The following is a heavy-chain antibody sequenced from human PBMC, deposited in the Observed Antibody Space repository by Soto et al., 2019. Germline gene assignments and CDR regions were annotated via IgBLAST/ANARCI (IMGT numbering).Heavy chain of an antibody. CDR2: INNDGSSR. Sequence: EVQLVESGGGLVQPGGSLRLSCAASGFTFNNFWMHWVRQVPGKGLVWVSRINNDGSSRSYADSVKGRFTISRDNAKNTLFLQMSSLRVEDTAVYYCARGVAEHTGSWFWGQGILVTVSS. J-gene: IGHJ4*02. D-gene: IGHD2-21*01. V-gene: IGHV3-74*01. CDR3: ARGVAEHTGSWF. CDR1: GFTFNNFW.